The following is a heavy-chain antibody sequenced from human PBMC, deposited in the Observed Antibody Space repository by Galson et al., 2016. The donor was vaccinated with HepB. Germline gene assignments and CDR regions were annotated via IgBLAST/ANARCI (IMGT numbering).Heavy chain of an antibody. CDR2: ISWNSGSI. Sequence: SMRLSCAASGVIFEDYAMHGVRQGSGKGVEWVSSISWNSGSIGYADSVKGRFTISRDNAKNALYLQMNSLHQGPIGLPPGTLLQEHLWG. V-gene: IGHV3-9*01. CDR3: TLLQEHL. CDR1: GVIFEDYA. J-gene: IGHJ6*01.